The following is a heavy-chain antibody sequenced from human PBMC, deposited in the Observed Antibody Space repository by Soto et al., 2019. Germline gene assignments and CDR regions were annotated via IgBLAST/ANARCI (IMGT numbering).Heavy chain of an antibody. V-gene: IGHV1-18*01. CDR3: ARDQVGGFGELNYYYYYGMDV. CDR1: GYTFTSYG. D-gene: IGHD3-10*01. Sequence: GASVKVSCKASGYTFTSYGISWVRQAPGQGLEWMGWISAYNGNTNYAQKLQGRVTMTTDTSTSTAYMELRSLRSDDTAVYYCARDQVGGFGELNYYYYYGMDVWGQGTTVTVSS. CDR2: ISAYNGNT. J-gene: IGHJ6*02.